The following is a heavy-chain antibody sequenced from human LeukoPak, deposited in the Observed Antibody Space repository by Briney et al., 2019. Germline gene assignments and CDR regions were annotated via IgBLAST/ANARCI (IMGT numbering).Heavy chain of an antibody. J-gene: IGHJ3*02. CDR1: GYTFTGYY. D-gene: IGHD6-13*01. CDR2: IIPIFGTA. CDR3: ARDQTPKVETYSSSWYGDAFDI. V-gene: IGHV1-69*05. Sequence: SVKVSCKASGYTFTGYYMYWVRQAPGQGLEWMGRIIPIFGTANYAQKFQGRVTITTDESTSTAYMELSSLRSEDTAVYYCARDQTPKVETYSSSWYGDAFDIWGQGTMVTVSS.